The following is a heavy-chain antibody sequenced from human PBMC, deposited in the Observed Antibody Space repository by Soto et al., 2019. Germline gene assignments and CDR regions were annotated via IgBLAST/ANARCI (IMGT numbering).Heavy chain of an antibody. D-gene: IGHD2-21*02. CDR1: GGSISRAGYS. CDR2: IYNSGST. Sequence: QLQLQGSGSRLVKPSQTLSLTCAVSGGSISRAGYSWSWIRQSPGKGLEWIGYIYNSGSTFYNPSLKSRLTISVDRSKNQLSLQLSSVTAADTAVYYCASSRVVTTYFDYWGQGTLVTVSS. CDR3: ASSRVVTTYFDY. J-gene: IGHJ4*02. V-gene: IGHV4-30-2*06.